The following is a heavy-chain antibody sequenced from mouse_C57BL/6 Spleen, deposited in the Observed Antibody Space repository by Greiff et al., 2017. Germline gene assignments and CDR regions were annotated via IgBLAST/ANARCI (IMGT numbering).Heavy chain of an antibody. CDR2: INPGSGGT. CDR3: ARGGIYYDYDEAWFAY. V-gene: IGHV1-54*01. CDR1: GYAFTNYL. D-gene: IGHD2-4*01. J-gene: IGHJ3*01. Sequence: VQLQQSGAELVRPGTSVKVSCKASGYAFTNYLIEWVKQRPGQGLEWIGVINPGSGGTNYNEKFKGKATLTADKSSSTAYMQLSSLTSEDSAVYFCARGGIYYDYDEAWFAYWGQGTLVTVSA.